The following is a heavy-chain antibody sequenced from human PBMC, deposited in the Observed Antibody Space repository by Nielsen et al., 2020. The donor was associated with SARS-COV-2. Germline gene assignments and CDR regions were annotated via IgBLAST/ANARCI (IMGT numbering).Heavy chain of an antibody. CDR2: ISSSGSTM. CDR3: AREGPEIAVAGSGLDV. V-gene: IGHV3-11*04. D-gene: IGHD6-19*01. J-gene: IGHJ6*02. Sequence: GESLKISCAASGFTFSDYYMSWIRQAPGKGLEWVSYISSSGSTMYYADSVKGRFTISRDNAKRSLNLQMNSLRAEDTGVYYCAREGPEIAVAGSGLDVWGQGTTVTVSS. CDR1: GFTFSDYY.